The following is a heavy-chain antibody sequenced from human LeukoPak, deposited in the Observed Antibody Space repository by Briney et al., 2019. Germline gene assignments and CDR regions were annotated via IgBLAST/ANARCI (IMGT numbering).Heavy chain of an antibody. CDR1: GFTFSSYA. J-gene: IGHJ4*02. V-gene: IGHV3-23*01. Sequence: PGGSLRLSCAASGFTFSSYAMSWVRQAPGKGLEWVSAISGSGGSTYYADSVKGRFTISRDNSKNTLFLQMNSLRAEDTAVYYCAKIRLLGYCSGGSCRPVDYWGQGALVTVSS. CDR3: AKIRLLGYCSGGSCRPVDY. D-gene: IGHD2-15*01. CDR2: ISGSGGST.